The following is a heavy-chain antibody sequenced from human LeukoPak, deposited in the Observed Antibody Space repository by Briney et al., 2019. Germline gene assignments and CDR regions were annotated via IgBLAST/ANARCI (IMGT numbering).Heavy chain of an antibody. CDR3: ASTRRGGSYLDAFDI. D-gene: IGHD1-26*01. V-gene: IGHV4-39*01. J-gene: IGHJ3*02. CDR1: GGSISSRSYY. CDR2: IYYSGST. Sequence: SETLSLTCTVSGGSISSRSYYWDWIRQPPGKGLEWIGTIYYSGSTYYNPSLKSRVTISVDTSKNQFSLKVTSVTAADTAVYYRASTRRGGSYLDAFDIWGQGTMVTVSA.